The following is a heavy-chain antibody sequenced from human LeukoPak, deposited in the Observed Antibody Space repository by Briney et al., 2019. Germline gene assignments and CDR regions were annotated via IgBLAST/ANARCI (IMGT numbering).Heavy chain of an antibody. Sequence: SVKVSCKASGGTFSSYAISWVRQAPGQGLEWMGGIIPIFGTANYAQKFQGRVTITADESTSTAYMELSSLRSEDTAVYYCARSSFSDYVGYEVVPAAVYYYGMDVWGQGTTVTVSS. CDR1: GGTFSSYA. D-gene: IGHD2-2*01. V-gene: IGHV1-69*01. J-gene: IGHJ6*02. CDR2: IIPIFGTA. CDR3: ARSSFSDYVGYEVVPAAVYYYGMDV.